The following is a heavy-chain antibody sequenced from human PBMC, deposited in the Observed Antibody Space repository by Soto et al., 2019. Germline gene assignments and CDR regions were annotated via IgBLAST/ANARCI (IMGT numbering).Heavy chain of an antibody. Sequence: SETLSLTCAVYCGSFSGYYWTWIRQPPGTGLYCIGEINHSVITNXXPSLKSRXXISVDTSKNHXSLKLTRVTAAYTAVYYCARDKITGLFDYWGQGTLVTVSS. CDR1: CGSFSGYY. J-gene: IGHJ4*02. D-gene: IGHD2-8*02. CDR3: ARDKITGLFDY. V-gene: IGHV4-34*01. CDR2: INHSVIT.